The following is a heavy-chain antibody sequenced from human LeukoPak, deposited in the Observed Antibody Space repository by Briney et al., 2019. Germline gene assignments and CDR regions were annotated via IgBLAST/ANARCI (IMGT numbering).Heavy chain of an antibody. CDR2: IKQDGSEK. J-gene: IGHJ3*02. V-gene: IGHV3-7*01. D-gene: IGHD2-8*01. CDR3: ARAGMVYAIDAFDI. CDR1: GFIFSSYW. Sequence: GGSLRLSCVASGFIFSSYWMTWVRQAPGKGLEWVANIKQDGSEKYYVDSVKGRFTISRDNPKNSLYLQMNSLRAEDTAVYYCARAGMVYAIDAFDIWGQGTMVTVSS.